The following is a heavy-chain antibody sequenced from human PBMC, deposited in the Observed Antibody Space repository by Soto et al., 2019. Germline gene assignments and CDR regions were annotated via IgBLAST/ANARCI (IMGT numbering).Heavy chain of an antibody. J-gene: IGHJ4*02. D-gene: IGHD4-17*01. CDR1: GGSFSGYY. CDR3: ARSLYGDYTHFDY. CDR2: INHSGST. V-gene: IGHV4-34*01. Sequence: SETLSLTCAVYGGSFSGYYWSWIRQPPGKGLEWIGEINHSGSTNYNPSLKSRVTISVDTSKNQFSLKLSSVTAADTAVYYCARSLYGDYTHFDYWGQGTLVTVSS.